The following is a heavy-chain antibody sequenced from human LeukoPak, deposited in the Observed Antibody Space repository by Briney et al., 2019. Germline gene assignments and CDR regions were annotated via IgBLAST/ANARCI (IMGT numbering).Heavy chain of an antibody. CDR1: RFTFSSYW. CDR2: IKQDGSEK. Sequence: GGSLRLSCAASRFTFSSYWMTWVRQTPGKGLEWVANIKQDGSEKYYVGSVKGRFTISRDNTKNSLYLQMNSLRAEDTAVYYCARGARSGGLYFDYWGQGTLVTVSS. J-gene: IGHJ4*02. D-gene: IGHD3-10*01. CDR3: ARGARSGGLYFDY. V-gene: IGHV3-7*05.